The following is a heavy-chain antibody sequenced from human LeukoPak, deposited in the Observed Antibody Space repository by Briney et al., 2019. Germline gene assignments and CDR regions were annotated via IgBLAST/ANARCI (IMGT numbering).Heavy chain of an antibody. J-gene: IGHJ4*02. D-gene: IGHD2-2*02. Sequence: GGSLRLSCAASGFTFSSYSMNWVRQALGKGLGWVSSISSSSSYIYYADSVKGRFTISRDNAKNSLYLQMNSLRAEDTALYYCAKAQDIVVVPAAIDFDYWGQGTLVTVSS. V-gene: IGHV3-21*04. CDR3: AKAQDIVVVPAAIDFDY. CDR2: ISSSSSYI. CDR1: GFTFSSYS.